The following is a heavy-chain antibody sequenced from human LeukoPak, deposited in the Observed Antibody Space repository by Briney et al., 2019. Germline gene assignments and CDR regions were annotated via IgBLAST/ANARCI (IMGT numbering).Heavy chain of an antibody. D-gene: IGHD3-3*01. CDR2: IIRIFGTA. J-gene: IGHJ6*03. CDR3: ARDRRGTIFGVVTERPYYYYYYYMDV. V-gene: IGHV1-69*05. Sequence: SVKVSCKASGGTFSSYAISWVPQAPGQGLEWIGRIIRIFGTANYAQKFQGRVTITTDESTSTAYMELSSLRSEDTAVYYCARDRRGTIFGVVTERPYYYYYYYMDVWGKGTTVTVSS. CDR1: GGTFSSYA.